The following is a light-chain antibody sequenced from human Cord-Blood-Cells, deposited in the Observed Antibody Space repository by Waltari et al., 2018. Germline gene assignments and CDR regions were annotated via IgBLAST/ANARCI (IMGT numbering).Light chain of an antibody. CDR2: SNH. J-gene: IGLJ1*01. Sequence: QSVLTQPPSASGPPGPRVTISCSGSRSNIGSNTVNWYQQLPGTAPKLLIYSNHQRPSGVPDRFSVSKSGTSASLAISGLQSEDEADYYCAAWDDSLNGLYVFGTGTKVTVL. CDR1: RSNIGSNT. V-gene: IGLV1-44*01. CDR3: AAWDDSLNGLYV.